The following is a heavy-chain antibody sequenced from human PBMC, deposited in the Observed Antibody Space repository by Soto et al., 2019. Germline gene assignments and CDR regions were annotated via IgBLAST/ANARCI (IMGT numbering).Heavy chain of an antibody. Sequence: SVKVSCKASGGTFSSYAISWVRQAPGQGLEWMGGIIPIFGTENYAQKFQGRVTITADESTSTAYMELSSLRSEDTAVYYCAKRISSSDFWAGRRTYYYGMDVWGQGTTVTVSS. CDR1: GGTFSSYA. CDR2: IIPIFGTE. J-gene: IGHJ6*02. D-gene: IGHD3-3*01. V-gene: IGHV1-69*13. CDR3: AKRISSSDFWAGRRTYYYGMDV.